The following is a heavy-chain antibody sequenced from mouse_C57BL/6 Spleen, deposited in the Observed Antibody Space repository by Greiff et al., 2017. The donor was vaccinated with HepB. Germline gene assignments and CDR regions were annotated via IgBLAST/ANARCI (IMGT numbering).Heavy chain of an antibody. CDR1: GYAFTNYL. Sequence: QVQLQQSGAELVRPGTSVKVSCKASGYAFTNYLIEGVKQRPGQGLEWIGVINPGSGGTNYNEKFKGKATLTADKSSSTAYMQLSSLTSEDSAVYFCARRSLFYAMDYWGQGTSVTVSS. V-gene: IGHV1-54*01. J-gene: IGHJ4*01. D-gene: IGHD1-1*01. CDR3: ARRSLFYAMDY. CDR2: INPGSGGT.